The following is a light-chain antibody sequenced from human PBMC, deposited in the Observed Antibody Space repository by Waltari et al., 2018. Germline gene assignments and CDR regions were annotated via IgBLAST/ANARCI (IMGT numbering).Light chain of an antibody. CDR3: CSYAGKYTSV. V-gene: IGLV2-11*01. CDR1: ASDVGGYKY. Sequence: QSALTQPRSVSGSPGHSVTFSCTGTASDVGGYKYVSWYQQHPGKVPTLIIYNVDQRPSGVPDRVSGSKSGNTGSLTIAGLQAEDEADYYCCSYAGKYTSVFGGGTKLTVL. CDR2: NVD. J-gene: IGLJ2*01.